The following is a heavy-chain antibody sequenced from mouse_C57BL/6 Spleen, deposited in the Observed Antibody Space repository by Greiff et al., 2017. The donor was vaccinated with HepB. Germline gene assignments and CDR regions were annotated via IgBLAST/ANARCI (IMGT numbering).Heavy chain of an antibody. CDR2: IDPSDSYT. J-gene: IGHJ3*01. Sequence: VQLQQSGAELVMPGASVKLSCKASGYTFTSYWMHWVKQRPGQGLEWIGEIDPSDSYTNYNQKFKGKSTLTVDKSSSTAYMQLSSLTSEDSAVYYWARGGVYYGNYGFAYWGQGTLVTVSA. CDR1: GYTFTSYW. D-gene: IGHD2-1*01. CDR3: ARGGVYYGNYGFAY. V-gene: IGHV1-69*01.